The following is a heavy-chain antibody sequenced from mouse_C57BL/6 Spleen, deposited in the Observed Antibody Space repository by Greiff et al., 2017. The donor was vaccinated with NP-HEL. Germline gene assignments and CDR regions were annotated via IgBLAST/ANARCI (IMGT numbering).Heavy chain of an antibody. Sequence: EVQLQQSGPELVKPGASVKMSCKASGYTFTDYNMHWVKQSHGKSLEWIGYINPNNGGTSYNQKFKGKATLTVNKSSSTAYMELRSLTSEDSAVYYWASGGDYDDLDDYWGQGTTLTVSS. CDR2: INPNNGGT. J-gene: IGHJ2*01. CDR1: GYTFTDYN. D-gene: IGHD2-4*01. CDR3: ASGGDYDDLDDY. V-gene: IGHV1-22*01.